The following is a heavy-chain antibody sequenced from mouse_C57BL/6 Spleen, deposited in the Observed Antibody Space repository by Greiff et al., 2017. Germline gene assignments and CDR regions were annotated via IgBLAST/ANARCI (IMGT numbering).Heavy chain of an antibody. CDR3: ARRGPNFLVY. CDR1: GYSITSGYY. CDR2: ISYDGSN. Sequence: EVQLVESGPGLVKPSQSLSLTCSVTGYSITSGYYWNWIRQFPGNKLEWMGYISYDGSNNYNPSLKNRISITRDTSKNQFFLKLNSVTTEDTATYYCARRGPNFLVYWGQGTSVTVSS. V-gene: IGHV3-6*01. D-gene: IGHD3-3*01. J-gene: IGHJ4*01.